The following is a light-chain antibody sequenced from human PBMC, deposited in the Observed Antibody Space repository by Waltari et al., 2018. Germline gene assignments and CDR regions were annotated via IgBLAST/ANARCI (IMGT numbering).Light chain of an antibody. CDR1: QSASTS. V-gene: IGKV3-15*01. J-gene: IGKJ4*01. Sequence: ELVMTQSPATLSVSPGERASLSCRASQSASTSLAWYQQTPGQAPRLLIYRASTRAAGIPDRFSGSGSGTEFTLTISSLQSEDVAVYYCQQYYSTPLTFGGGTKVEIK. CDR3: QQYYSTPLT. CDR2: RAS.